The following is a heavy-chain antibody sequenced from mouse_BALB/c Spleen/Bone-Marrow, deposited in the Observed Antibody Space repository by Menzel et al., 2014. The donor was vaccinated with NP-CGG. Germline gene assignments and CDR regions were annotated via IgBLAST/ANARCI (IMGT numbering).Heavy chain of an antibody. J-gene: IGHJ2*01. CDR1: GFTFRSFG. CDR3: VRGGYYVPSYFDS. Sequence: EVQLVESGGGLVQPGGSRKLSCAASGFTFRSFGMHWARQAPEKGLEWVAYISGGTSTIYYAGTVKGRFTISRDNPNNTLFLQMTSLRSEDTAMYYCVRGGYYVPSYFDSWGQGTTLTVS. V-gene: IGHV5-17*02. CDR2: ISGGTSTI. D-gene: IGHD2-3*01.